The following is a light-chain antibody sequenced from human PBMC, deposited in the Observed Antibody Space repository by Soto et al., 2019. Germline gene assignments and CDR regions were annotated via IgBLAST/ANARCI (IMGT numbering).Light chain of an antibody. CDR1: SSDVGGSGL. Sequence: QSALTQPASVSGSPGQSITISCTGTSSDVGGSGLVSWYQFHPGKAPKLLIFEGFKRPSGVPDRFSGSKSGTSASLAISGLRSEDEADYYCAAWDDSLSGWVFGGGTQLTVL. CDR2: EGF. J-gene: IGLJ3*02. V-gene: IGLV2-14*02. CDR3: AAWDDSLSGWV.